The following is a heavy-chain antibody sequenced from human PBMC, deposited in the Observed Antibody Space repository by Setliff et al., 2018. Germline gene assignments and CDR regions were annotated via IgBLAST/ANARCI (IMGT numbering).Heavy chain of an antibody. V-gene: IGHV4-59*03. CDR3: ARGRGPDIVVTIPGDY. Sequence: SETLSLTCTVSGGSMTSYYWTWIRQPPGEGLEWIGYIFYSGNTEYNPSLKSRVTIDSATTTAYMELKTLRSDDTAVYYCARGRGPDIVVTIPGDYWGQGTQVTVSS. CDR2: IFYSGNT. J-gene: IGHJ4*02. CDR1: GGSMTSYY. D-gene: IGHD2-15*01.